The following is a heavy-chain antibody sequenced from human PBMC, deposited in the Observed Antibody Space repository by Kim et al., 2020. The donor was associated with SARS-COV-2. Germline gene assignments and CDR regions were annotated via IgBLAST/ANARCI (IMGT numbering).Heavy chain of an antibody. D-gene: IGHD7-27*01. CDR1: GDSVSSNSAA. CDR2: TYYRSKWYN. J-gene: IGHJ6*02. Sequence: SQTLSLTCAISGDSVSSNSAAWNWIRQSPSRGLEWLGRTYYRSKWYNDYAVSVKSRITINPDTSNNQFSLQLKSVTPEDTAVYYCTLTYSGNWGEVYYYGMDVWGQGTTVTVSS. CDR3: TLTYSGNWGEVYYYGMDV. V-gene: IGHV6-1*01.